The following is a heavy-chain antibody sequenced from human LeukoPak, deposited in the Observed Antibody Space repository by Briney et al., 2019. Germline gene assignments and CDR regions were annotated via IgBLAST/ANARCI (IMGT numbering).Heavy chain of an antibody. Sequence: ASVKVSCKASGYTFTSYYMHWVRQAPGQGLEWMGIINPSGGSTSYAQKFQGRVTMTRDMSTSAVYMELSSLRSEDTAVYYCAILVSSCSSNQYDYFDYWGQGTLVTVSS. D-gene: IGHD6-6*01. J-gene: IGHJ4*02. CDR2: INPSGGST. V-gene: IGHV1-46*01. CDR3: AILVSSCSSNQYDYFDY. CDR1: GYTFTSYY.